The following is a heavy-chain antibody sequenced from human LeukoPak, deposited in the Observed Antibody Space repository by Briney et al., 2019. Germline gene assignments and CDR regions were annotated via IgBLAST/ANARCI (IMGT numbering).Heavy chain of an antibody. D-gene: IGHD3-22*01. CDR2: MNPNSGNT. J-gene: IGHJ6*02. CDR1: GYTFTSYD. CDR3: ARVPITMIVVVITRQGYYYGMDV. V-gene: IGHV1-8*01. Sequence: ASVQVSCKASGYTFTSYDINWVRQATGQGLEWMGWMNPNSGNTGYAQKFQGRVIMTRNTSISKAYMELSSLRSEDTAVYYCARVPITMIVVVITRQGYYYGMDVWGQGTTVTVSS.